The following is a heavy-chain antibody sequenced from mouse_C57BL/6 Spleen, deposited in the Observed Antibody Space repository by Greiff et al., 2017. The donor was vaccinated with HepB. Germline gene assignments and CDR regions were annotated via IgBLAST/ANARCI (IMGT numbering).Heavy chain of an antibody. CDR3: ARGSSWFAY. D-gene: IGHD1-1*01. J-gene: IGHJ3*01. CDR1: GFNIKDYY. Sequence: VQLQQSGAELVRPGASVKLSCTASGFNIKDYYMHWVKQRPEQGLEWIGRIDPANGNTNYAPKFQGKATITADTSSNTAYLQLSSLTSEDTAIYYCARGSSWFAYWGQGTLVTVSA. CDR2: IDPANGNT. V-gene: IGHV14-3*01.